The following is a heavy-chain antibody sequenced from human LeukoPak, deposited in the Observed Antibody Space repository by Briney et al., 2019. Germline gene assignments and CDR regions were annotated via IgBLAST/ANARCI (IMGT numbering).Heavy chain of an antibody. CDR1: GFTFDDYA. D-gene: IGHD2-2*02. J-gene: IGHJ4*02. Sequence: PGGSLRLSCAASGFTFDDYAMHWVRQAPGKGLEWVSGISWNSGSIGYADSVKGRFTISRDNAKNSLYLQMNSLRAEDTAVYYCARGPIPDYWGQGTLVTVSS. V-gene: IGHV3-9*01. CDR2: ISWNSGSI. CDR3: ARGPIPDY.